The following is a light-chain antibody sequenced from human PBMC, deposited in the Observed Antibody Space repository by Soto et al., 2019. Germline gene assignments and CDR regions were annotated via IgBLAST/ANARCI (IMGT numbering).Light chain of an antibody. CDR2: GAS. Sequence: EIVLTQSPGTLSLSPGERATLSCRASQSVGNTYLAWYQQKPGQAPRLLISGASSRATGIPDRFSGSGSGTDFSLTISRLEPEDFAVYYCQQHGTSPELTFGGGTRVEIK. V-gene: IGKV3-20*01. CDR3: QQHGTSPELT. J-gene: IGKJ4*01. CDR1: QSVGNTY.